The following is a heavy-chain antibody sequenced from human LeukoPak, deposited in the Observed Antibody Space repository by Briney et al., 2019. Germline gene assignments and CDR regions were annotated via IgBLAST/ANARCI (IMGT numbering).Heavy chain of an antibody. CDR1: GFTFSDYY. V-gene: IGHV3-11*01. CDR2: ISSSGSTI. CDR3: ARETYSSSGPVDY. Sequence: KPGGSLRLSCAASGFTFSDYYMSWIRQAPGKGLEWVSYISSSGSTIYYADSVKGRLTISRDNAKNSLYLQMNSLRAEDTAVYYCARETYSSSGPVDYWGQGTLVTVSS. J-gene: IGHJ4*02. D-gene: IGHD6-6*01.